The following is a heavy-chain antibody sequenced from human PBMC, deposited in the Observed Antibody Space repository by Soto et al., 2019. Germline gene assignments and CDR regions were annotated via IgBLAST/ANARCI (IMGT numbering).Heavy chain of an antibody. D-gene: IGHD5-18*01. CDR2: ISPYNGNT. Sequence: GASVKVSCKASGYTFTSYGITWVRQAPGQGLEWMGWISPYNGNTDYSQNFQGRVTMTTETSTRTAYMELRSLRSDDTAVYYCARGGVGGTTMVYNWFDPWG. J-gene: IGHJ5*02. V-gene: IGHV1-18*01. CDR3: ARGGVGGTTMVYNWFDP. CDR1: GYTFTSYG.